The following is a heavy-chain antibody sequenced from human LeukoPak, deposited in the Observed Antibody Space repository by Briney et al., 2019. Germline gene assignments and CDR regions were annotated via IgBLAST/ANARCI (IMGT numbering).Heavy chain of an antibody. CDR3: AKSRISAAEGYYYGMDL. CDR2: ISYDGSNK. Sequence: GRSLKCSCEASGFTFISYGIHWARQAPGKGLEGVAVISYDGSNKYYADSVKGRFTISRDNFKNTLYLQMHSLRAEDTALYCCAKSRISAAEGYYYGMDLWGQGTRVTVSS. D-gene: IGHD6-13*01. CDR1: GFTFISYG. V-gene: IGHV3-30*18. J-gene: IGHJ6*02.